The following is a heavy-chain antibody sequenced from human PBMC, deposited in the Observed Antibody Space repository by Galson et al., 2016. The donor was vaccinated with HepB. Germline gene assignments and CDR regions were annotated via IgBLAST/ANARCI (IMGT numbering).Heavy chain of an antibody. J-gene: IGHJ6*02. CDR3: ARGESYYGSGSSIYGMDV. D-gene: IGHD3-10*01. V-gene: IGHV4-61*01. CDR2: IYYSGST. CDR1: GGSVSSGSYY. Sequence: SETLSLTCTVSGGSVSSGSYYWSWIRQPPGKGLEWIGYIYYSGSTNYNPSLKSRVTISVDTSKNQFSLKLSSVTAADTAVYYCARGESYYGSGSSIYGMDVWGQGTTVTVPS.